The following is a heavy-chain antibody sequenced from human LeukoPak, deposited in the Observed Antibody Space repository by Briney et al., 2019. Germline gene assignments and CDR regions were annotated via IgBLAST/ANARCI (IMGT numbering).Heavy chain of an antibody. CDR2: IDRSGVT. CDR3: AKDYRAHPLRPNWLDP. Sequence: GGSLRLSCAASGLTVSSNYMSWVRQAPGKGLEWVSVIDRSGVTHYADSVKGRFTISRDNSKNTLYLQMNSLRAEDTGVYYCAKDYRAHPLRPNWLDPWGQGTRVTVST. V-gene: IGHV3-53*01. CDR1: GLTVSSNY. D-gene: IGHD1-26*01. J-gene: IGHJ5*02.